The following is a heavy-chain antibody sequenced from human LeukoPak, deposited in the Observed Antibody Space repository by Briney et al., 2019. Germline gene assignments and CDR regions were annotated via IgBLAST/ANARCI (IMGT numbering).Heavy chain of an antibody. CDR1: GFTFSSYW. D-gene: IGHD3-3*01. Sequence: GGSLRLSCAASGFTFSSYWMHWVRQAPGKGPVWVARTNRDGSSTAYADSVKGRFTISKDNAKNTLYLLMNSLRAEDTAVYYCSRDSVEWYIFDYWGQGTLVTVSS. J-gene: IGHJ4*02. CDR3: SRDSVEWYIFDY. V-gene: IGHV3-74*01. CDR2: TNRDGSST.